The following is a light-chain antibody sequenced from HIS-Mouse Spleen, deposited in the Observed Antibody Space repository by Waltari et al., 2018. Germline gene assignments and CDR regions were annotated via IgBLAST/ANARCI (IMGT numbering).Light chain of an antibody. V-gene: IGKV1-8*01. CDR2: AAS. J-gene: IGKJ1*01. Sequence: IQMTQSPSTLSASVGDRVTITCRASQGISSYLAWYQQKPGKAPKLLIYAASTLQSGVPSRFSGSGSGTDFTLTISCLQSEDFATYYCQQYYSYPRTFGQGTKVEIK. CDR3: QQYYSYPRT. CDR1: QGISSY.